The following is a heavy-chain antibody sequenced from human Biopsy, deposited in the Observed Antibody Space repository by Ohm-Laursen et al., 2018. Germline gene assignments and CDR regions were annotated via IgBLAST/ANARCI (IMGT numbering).Heavy chain of an antibody. CDR1: AYTLTDYY. Sequence: ASVKVSCKASAYTLTDYYLHWVRQAPGQGLGWMGWINPDSGGTNYAQRFQGRVTMTRDTSISTVQMELSSLRSDNTAVYYCARVGFSSTWPPDRHDAFDIWGQGTMVTVSS. CDR3: ARVGFSSTWPPDRHDAFDI. V-gene: IGHV1-2*02. J-gene: IGHJ3*02. CDR2: INPDSGGT. D-gene: IGHD6-13*01.